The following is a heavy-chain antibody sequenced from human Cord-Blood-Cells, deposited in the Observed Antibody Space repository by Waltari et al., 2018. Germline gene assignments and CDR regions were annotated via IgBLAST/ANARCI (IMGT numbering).Heavy chain of an antibody. V-gene: IGHV3-21*01. CDR2: ISSSSSYI. D-gene: IGHD3-16*01. CDR1: GFTFSSYS. J-gene: IGHJ4*02. CDR3: ATAHPWDFDY. Sequence: EVQLVESGGGLVKPGGSLSLSCAASGFTFSSYSTNWVRQAPGKGLEWVSSISSSSSYIYYADSVKGRFTISRDNAKNSLYLQMNSLRAEDTAVYYCATAHPWDFDYWGQGTLVTVSS.